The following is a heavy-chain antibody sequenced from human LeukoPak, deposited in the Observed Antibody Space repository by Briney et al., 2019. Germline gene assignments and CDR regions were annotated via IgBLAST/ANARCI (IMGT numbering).Heavy chain of an antibody. J-gene: IGHJ4*02. V-gene: IGHV3-53*01. CDR2: LYSDGNT. Sequence: GVSLTLSCAVSGFTVITNDVTWLRRATGKGLEWVSVLYSDGNTKYADSVQGRFTISRDNSKSTLYLEMNSLSPDDTAVYYCARGVEPLAANTLAYWGQGTLVTVSS. CDR3: ARGVEPLAANTLAY. CDR1: GFTVITND. D-gene: IGHD1-14*01.